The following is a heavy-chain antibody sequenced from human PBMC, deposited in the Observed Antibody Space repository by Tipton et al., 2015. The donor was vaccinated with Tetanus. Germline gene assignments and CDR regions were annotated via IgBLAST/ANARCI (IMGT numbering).Heavy chain of an antibody. J-gene: IGHJ3*02. CDR3: ARIVGATSGGSFDI. CDR2: IYSGGST. D-gene: IGHD1-26*01. V-gene: IGHV3-53*01. Sequence: MQLVQSGGGLIQPGGSLRLSCAASGFTVSSNYMSWVRQAPGKGLEWVSVIYSGGSTYYADSVKGRFTISRDNSKNTLYLQMNSLGAEDTAVYYCARIVGATSGGSFDIWGQGTMVTVSS. CDR1: GFTVSSNY.